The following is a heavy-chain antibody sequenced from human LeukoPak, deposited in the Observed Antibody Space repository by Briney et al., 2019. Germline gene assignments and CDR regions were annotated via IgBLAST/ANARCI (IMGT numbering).Heavy chain of an antibody. D-gene: IGHD3-3*01. Sequence: SVKVSCKASGGTFSSYAISWVRQAPGQGLEWMGGIIPIFGTANYAQKFQGRVTITADESTSTAYMELSSLRSEDTAVYYCASSIGVASDYGMDVWGQGTTVTVSS. CDR1: GGTFSSYA. J-gene: IGHJ6*02. CDR3: ASSIGVASDYGMDV. CDR2: IIPIFGTA. V-gene: IGHV1-69*13.